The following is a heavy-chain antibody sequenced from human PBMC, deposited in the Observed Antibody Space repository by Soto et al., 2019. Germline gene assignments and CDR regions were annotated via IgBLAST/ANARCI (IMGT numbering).Heavy chain of an antibody. Sequence: QVQLVQSGAEVRKPGSSVKVSCKASGGTFNNYAFTWVRQAPGQGLEWVGGIIPLSGTPNYAQKFQGRVTITADKSTRTVHMELSSLRSEDTAMYYCASGVVGATDGDYWGQGTRVNVSS. CDR2: IIPLSGTP. CDR1: GGTFNNYA. D-gene: IGHD1-26*01. V-gene: IGHV1-69*06. CDR3: ASGVVGATDGDY. J-gene: IGHJ4*02.